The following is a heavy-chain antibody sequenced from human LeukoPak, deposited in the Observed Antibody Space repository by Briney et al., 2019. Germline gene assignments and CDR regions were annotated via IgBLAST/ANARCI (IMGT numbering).Heavy chain of an antibody. CDR1: GFTFSSYW. Sequence: PGGSLRLSCAASGFTFSSYWMHWVRQAPGKGLVWVSRINSDGSSTSYADSVKGRFTISRDNAKNSLYLQMNSLRAEDTAVYYCARGQTYYDILTGPGDAFDIWGQGTMVTVSS. CDR2: INSDGSST. V-gene: IGHV3-74*01. D-gene: IGHD3-9*01. CDR3: ARGQTYYDILTGPGDAFDI. J-gene: IGHJ3*02.